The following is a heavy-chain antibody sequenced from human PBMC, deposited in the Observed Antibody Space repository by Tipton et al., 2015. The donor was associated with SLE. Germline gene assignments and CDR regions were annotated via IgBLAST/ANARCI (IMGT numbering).Heavy chain of an antibody. CDR2: IYYTGST. CDR1: GGSISSSY. V-gene: IGHV4-59*01. Sequence: TLSLTCNVSGGSISSSYWSWIRQSPGKGLEWIGSIYYTGSTNYNPSLKSRVTISVETSKKQFSLKLNSVTAADTAVYYCTRRGDGYNWDYYYMDVWAKGPRSPSP. D-gene: IGHD5-24*01. J-gene: IGHJ6*03. CDR3: TRRGDGYNWDYYYMDV.